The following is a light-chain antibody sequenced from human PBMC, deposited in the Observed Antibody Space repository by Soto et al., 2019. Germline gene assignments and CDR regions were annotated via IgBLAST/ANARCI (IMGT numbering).Light chain of an antibody. Sequence: EIVMTQSPATLSVSPGERATLSCRASQSVSSNLAWYQQKPGKAPRLLIYGASTRATGVPARFSGSGSGTEFTLTISNLQSEDFAVYYCQHYNKWPLTFGGGTKVEIK. CDR1: QSVSSN. V-gene: IGKV3-15*01. CDR3: QHYNKWPLT. CDR2: GAS. J-gene: IGKJ4*01.